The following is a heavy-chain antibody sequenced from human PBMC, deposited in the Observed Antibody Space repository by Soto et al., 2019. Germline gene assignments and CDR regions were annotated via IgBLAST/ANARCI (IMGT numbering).Heavy chain of an antibody. CDR3: ARAPGIAVAGLNGMDV. J-gene: IGHJ6*02. V-gene: IGHV3-21*01. D-gene: IGHD6-19*01. CDR1: GFTFSSYS. CDR2: ISSSSSYI. Sequence: GGSLRLSCAASGFTFSSYSMNWVRQAPGKGLEWVLSISSSSSYIYYADSVKGRFTISRDNAKNSLYLQMNSLRAEDTAVYYCARAPGIAVAGLNGMDVWGQGTTVTVSS.